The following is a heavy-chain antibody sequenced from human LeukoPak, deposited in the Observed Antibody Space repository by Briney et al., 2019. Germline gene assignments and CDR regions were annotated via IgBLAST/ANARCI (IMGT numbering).Heavy chain of an antibody. D-gene: IGHD1-26*01. J-gene: IGHJ6*03. Sequence: TGGSLRLSCAASGFTFSNYRMSWVRQAPGKGLEWLTVIYSGGDTYYIDSVKGRFAISRDNSRNTVYLQMNSLRADDTAVYYCARRRATVDYSMDVWGKGTTVTVSS. V-gene: IGHV3-53*01. CDR2: IYSGGDT. CDR1: GFTFSNYR. CDR3: ARRRATVDYSMDV.